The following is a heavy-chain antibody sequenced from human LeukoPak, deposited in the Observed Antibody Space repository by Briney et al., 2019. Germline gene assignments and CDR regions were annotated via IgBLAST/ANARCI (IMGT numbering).Heavy chain of an antibody. D-gene: IGHD5-18*01. Sequence: SETLSLTCTVSGYSISSGHYWGWIRQPPGKGLEWIGSIYHSGSTYYNPSLKSRVTISVDTSKNQFSLKLNSVTAADTAIYYCAKGAGGFSYYNWFDPWGQGTLVTVSS. CDR3: AKGAGGFSYYNWFDP. V-gene: IGHV4-38-2*02. CDR2: IYHSGST. CDR1: GYSISSGHY. J-gene: IGHJ5*02.